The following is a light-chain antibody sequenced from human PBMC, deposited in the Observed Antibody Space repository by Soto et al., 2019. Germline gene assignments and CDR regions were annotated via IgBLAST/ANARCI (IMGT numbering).Light chain of an antibody. CDR1: TSNIGSNY. CDR3: ASWDDSLSGEV. J-gene: IGLJ3*02. V-gene: IGLV1-47*01. Sequence: QSVLTQAPSASGTPRQRVTISCSGSTSNIGSNYVYWYQQVPGTAPKLLIYRHDQRPSGVPDRFSGSRCGTSASLAISGLRSEDEADYYCASWDDSLSGEVFGGGTKLTVL. CDR2: RHD.